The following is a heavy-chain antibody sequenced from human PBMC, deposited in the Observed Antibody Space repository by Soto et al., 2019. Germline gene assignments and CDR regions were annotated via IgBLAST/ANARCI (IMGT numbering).Heavy chain of an antibody. CDR2: IYHSGST. Sequence: NPSETLSITCTVSGDSITIGGYYWTWIRQYPGKGLEWIGYIYHSGSTDYNSSLKSRVTISVDTSKNQFSLKLSSVTAADTAVYYCARHGSVTDDYWGQGTLVTVSS. J-gene: IGHJ4*02. CDR1: GDSITIGGYY. V-gene: IGHV4-31*03. CDR3: ARHGSVTDDY. D-gene: IGHD4-17*01.